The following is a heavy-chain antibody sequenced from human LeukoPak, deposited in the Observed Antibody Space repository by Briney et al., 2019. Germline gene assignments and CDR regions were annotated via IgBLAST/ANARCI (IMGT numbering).Heavy chain of an antibody. Sequence: GRSLRLSCAASGFTFSSYAMHWVRQAPGKGLEWVAVISYDGSNKYYADSVKGRFTISRDNSKNTLYLQMNSLRAEDTAVYYCARDSSYDSSGYYPDYWGQGTLVTVSS. CDR2: ISYDGSNK. J-gene: IGHJ4*02. V-gene: IGHV3-30*04. CDR1: GFTFSSYA. D-gene: IGHD3-22*01. CDR3: ARDSSYDSSGYYPDY.